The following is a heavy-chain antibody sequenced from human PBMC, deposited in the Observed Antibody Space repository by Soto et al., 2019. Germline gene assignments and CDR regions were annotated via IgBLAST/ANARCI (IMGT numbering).Heavy chain of an antibody. Sequence: QVQLVQSGAEVKKPGASVKVSCKASGYTFTSYGISWVRQAPGQGLEWMGWISAYNGNTNYAQKLQGRVTMTTDTATSTAYMELRSLRSDDTAVYYCARDLEDYYDSSGYYHGDYWGQGTLVTVSS. D-gene: IGHD3-22*01. CDR1: GYTFTSYG. CDR3: ARDLEDYYDSSGYYHGDY. V-gene: IGHV1-18*01. J-gene: IGHJ4*02. CDR2: ISAYNGNT.